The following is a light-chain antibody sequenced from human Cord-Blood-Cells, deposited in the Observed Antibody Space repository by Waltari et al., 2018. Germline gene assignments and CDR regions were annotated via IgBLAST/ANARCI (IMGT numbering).Light chain of an antibody. CDR3: QQHNNWPLT. CDR1: QSVSSN. Sequence: EIVMTQSPATLSVSPGDSATLACRASQSVSSNLAWYQQKPGQAPRLLIYDASTRATGIPARFSGSGSGTEFTLTISSLQSEDFAVYYCQQHNNWPLTFGGGTKVEIK. V-gene: IGKV3-15*01. J-gene: IGKJ4*01. CDR2: DAS.